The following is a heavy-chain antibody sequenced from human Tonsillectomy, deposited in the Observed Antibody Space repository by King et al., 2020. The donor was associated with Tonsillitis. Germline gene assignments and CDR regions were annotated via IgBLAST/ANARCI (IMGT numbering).Heavy chain of an antibody. D-gene: IGHD3-22*01. V-gene: IGHV2-70*04. CDR2: IDWDDDK. CDR1: GFSLSTSGMR. CDR3: ARSPGDYYASSGYYYPYYFDY. J-gene: IGHJ4*02. Sequence: VTLKESGPALVKPTQTLTLTCTFSGFSLSTSGMRVSWIRQPPGKALEWLARIDWDDDKFYSTSLKTRLTISKDTSKNQVVLTMNKMDPVDTATYYCARSPGDYYASSGYYYPYYFDYWGQGTLVTVSS.